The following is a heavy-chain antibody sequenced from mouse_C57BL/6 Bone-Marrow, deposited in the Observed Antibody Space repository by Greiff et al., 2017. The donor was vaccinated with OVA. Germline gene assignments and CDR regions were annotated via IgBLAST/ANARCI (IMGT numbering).Heavy chain of an antibody. V-gene: IGHV5-4*01. J-gene: IGHJ2*01. Sequence: EVKLMESGGGLVKPGGSLKLSCAASGFTFSSYAMSWVRQTPEKRLEWVATISDGGSYTYYPDNVKGRFTISRDNAKNNLYLQMSHLKSEDTAMYYCARDRYYYGSRPFDYWGQGTTLTVSS. CDR2: ISDGGSYT. CDR3: ARDRYYYGSRPFDY. D-gene: IGHD1-1*01. CDR1: GFTFSSYA.